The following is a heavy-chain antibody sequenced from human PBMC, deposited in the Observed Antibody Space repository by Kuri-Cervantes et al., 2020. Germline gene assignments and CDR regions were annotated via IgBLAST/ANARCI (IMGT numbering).Heavy chain of an antibody. CDR2: IYSGGST. CDR1: GFTFDDYA. CDR3: ARARHYYDSSGYYYVGGAYDY. V-gene: IGHV3-53*04. D-gene: IGHD3-22*01. J-gene: IGHJ4*02. Sequence: GGSLRLSCAASGFTFDDYAMHWVRQAPGKGLEWVSVIYSGGSTYYADSVKGRFTISRHNSKNTLYLQMNSLRAEDTAVYYCARARHYYDSSGYYYVGGAYDYWGQGTLVTVSS.